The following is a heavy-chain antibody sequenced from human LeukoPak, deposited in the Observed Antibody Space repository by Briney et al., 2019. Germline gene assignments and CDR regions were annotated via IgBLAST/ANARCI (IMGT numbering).Heavy chain of an antibody. V-gene: IGHV3-21*01. CDR1: GFTFSTYN. Sequence: PGGSLRLSCAASGFTFSTYNMNWVRQSPGKGLDWVSSISSGSGYIYYADSVKGRFTISRDNAKNSLYLQMNSLRAEDTAVYYCARDRSHNDAFDIWGQGTMVAVSS. J-gene: IGHJ3*02. CDR3: ARDRSHNDAFDI. CDR2: ISSGSGYI.